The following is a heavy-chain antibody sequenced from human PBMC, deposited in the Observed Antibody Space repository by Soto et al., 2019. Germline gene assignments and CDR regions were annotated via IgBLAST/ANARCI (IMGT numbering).Heavy chain of an antibody. J-gene: IGHJ4*02. CDR3: ARDCSSSRCYVWAY. D-gene: IGHD2-2*01. CDR2: ITASGEKL. V-gene: IGHV3-23*01. Sequence: GGSLIVSCAASGFSLSSYAMTWVRQAPGKGLEWVSGITASGEKLYYADSVKGRFTVSRDNSKNTLYLQMHSLRADDTAVYYCARDCSSSRCYVWAYWGQGTLVTVSS. CDR1: GFSLSSYA.